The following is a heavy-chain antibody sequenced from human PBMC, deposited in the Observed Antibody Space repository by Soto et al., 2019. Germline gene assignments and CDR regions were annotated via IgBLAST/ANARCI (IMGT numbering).Heavy chain of an antibody. Sequence: SETLSLTCSVSGGSVSDKTYYWSWIRQPQGQRLEWIGYVYYSGTTNYNPSLKSRVTISVDLTKNRFSLRLSSVTTADTAVYYCARTTAVPNTLRSRYFFDYWGQGTLVTVSS. CDR3: ARTTAVPNTLRSRYFFDY. D-gene: IGHD4-17*01. CDR2: VYYSGTT. CDR1: GGSVSDKTYY. J-gene: IGHJ4*02. V-gene: IGHV4-61*01.